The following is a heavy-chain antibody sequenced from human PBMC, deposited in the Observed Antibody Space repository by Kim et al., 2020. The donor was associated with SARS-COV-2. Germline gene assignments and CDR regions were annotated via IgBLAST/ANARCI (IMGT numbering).Heavy chain of an antibody. D-gene: IGHD3-3*01. J-gene: IGHJ6*02. CDR1: GGTFSSYA. Sequence: SVKVSCKASGGTFSSYAISWVRQAPGQGLEWMGGIIPIFGTANYAQKFQGRVTITADESTSTAYMELSSLRSEDTAVYYCAAGSGPATIFPRDYYYYGMDVWGQGTTVTVSS. V-gene: IGHV1-69*13. CDR2: IIPIFGTA. CDR3: AAGSGPATIFPRDYYYYGMDV.